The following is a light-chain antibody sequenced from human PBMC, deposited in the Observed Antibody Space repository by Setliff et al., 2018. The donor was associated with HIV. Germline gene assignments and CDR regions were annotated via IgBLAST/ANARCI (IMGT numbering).Light chain of an antibody. CDR2: EVS. CDR1: SSDVGGYNF. J-gene: IGLJ1*01. Sequence: QSALTQPASMSGSPGQSITIPCTGSSSDVGGYNFVSWYQQYPGKAPKLMISEVSDRPSGISDRFSGSKSGNTASLTISGLQPEDEADYYCCSYVSTNNYVFGTGTKSPS. CDR3: CSYVSTNNYV. V-gene: IGLV2-14*01.